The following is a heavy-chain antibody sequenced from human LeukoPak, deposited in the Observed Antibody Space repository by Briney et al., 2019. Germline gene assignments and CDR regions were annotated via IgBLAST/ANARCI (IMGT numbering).Heavy chain of an antibody. CDR1: GFTFSSYA. D-gene: IGHD3-3*01. CDR2: ISYDGSNK. J-gene: IGHJ4*02. CDR3: VRVRAPTLYTIGYYFDY. Sequence: GGSLRLSCAASGFTFSSYAMHWVRQAPGKGLEWVAVISYDGSNKYYADSVKGRFTISRDNSKNTLYLQMNSLRAEDTAVYYCVRVRAPTLYTIGYYFDYWGQGTLVTVSS. V-gene: IGHV3-30-3*01.